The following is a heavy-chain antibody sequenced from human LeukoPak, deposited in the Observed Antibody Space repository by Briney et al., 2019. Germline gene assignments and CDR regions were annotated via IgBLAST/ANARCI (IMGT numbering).Heavy chain of an antibody. CDR2: INHSGST. D-gene: IGHD6-19*01. CDR3: ARSSGWYSGAFDI. CDR1: GGPFSGYY. J-gene: IGHJ3*02. Sequence: PSETLSLTCAVYGGPFSGYYWGWIRQPPGKGLEWIGEINHSGSTNYNPSLKSRVTISVDTSKNQFSLKLSSVTAADTAVYYCARSSGWYSGAFDIWGQGTMVTVSS. V-gene: IGHV4-34*01.